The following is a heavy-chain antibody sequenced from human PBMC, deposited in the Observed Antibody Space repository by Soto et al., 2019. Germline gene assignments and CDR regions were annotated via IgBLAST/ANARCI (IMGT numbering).Heavy chain of an antibody. CDR2: ISYDGSNK. CDR1: GFTFSSYA. CDR3: ARDDWFGPRVGYYGMDV. J-gene: IGHJ6*02. D-gene: IGHD3-10*01. V-gene: IGHV3-30-3*01. Sequence: QVQLVESGGGVVQPGRSLRLSCAASGFTFSSYAMHWVRQAPGKGLEWVAVISYDGSNKYYADSVKGRFTISRDNSKNTLYLQMNSLRAEDTAVYYCARDDWFGPRVGYYGMDVWGQGTTVTVSS.